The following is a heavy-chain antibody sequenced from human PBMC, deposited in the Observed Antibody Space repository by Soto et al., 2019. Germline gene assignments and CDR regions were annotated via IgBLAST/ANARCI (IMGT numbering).Heavy chain of an antibody. J-gene: IGHJ6*02. CDR3: ARDQEVGYCSGGSCYSGSRGGMYV. CDR2: ISYDGSNK. D-gene: IGHD2-15*01. V-gene: IGHV3-30-3*01. CDR1: GFTFSSYA. Sequence: ESGGGVVQPGRSLRLSCAASGFTFSSYAMHWVRQAPGKGLEWVAVISYDGSNKYYADSVKGRFTISRDNSKNTLYLQMNSLRAEETAVYYCARDQEVGYCSGGSCYSGSRGGMYVWGQGTTVTVSS.